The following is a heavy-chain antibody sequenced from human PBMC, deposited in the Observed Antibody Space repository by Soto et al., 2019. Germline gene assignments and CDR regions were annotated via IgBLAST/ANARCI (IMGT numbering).Heavy chain of an antibody. CDR1: GGSISSGGYY. CDR2: IYYSGST. D-gene: IGHD6-13*01. CDR3: ARVVGDSSSWPTKNWFDP. Sequence: SETLSLTCTVSGGSISSGGYYWSWIRHHPGKGLEWIGYIYYSGSTYYNPSLKSRVTISVDTSKNQFSLKLSSVTAADTAVYYCARVVGDSSSWPTKNWFDPWGQGTLVTVSS. J-gene: IGHJ5*02. V-gene: IGHV4-31*03.